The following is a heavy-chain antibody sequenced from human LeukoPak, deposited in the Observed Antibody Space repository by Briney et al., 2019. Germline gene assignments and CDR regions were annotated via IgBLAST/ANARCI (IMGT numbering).Heavy chain of an antibody. CDR3: AKDGGLWVSAHWGDS. V-gene: IGHV3-23*01. J-gene: IGHJ4*02. CDR2: ISTSGDFT. D-gene: IGHD7-27*01. Sequence: GGSLRLSCATSGFTFSSYAMNWVRQAPGKGLECVSFISTSGDFTYYAASVKGRFTVSRDNSKNTLYLQMNSLRADDTAVYYCAKDGGLWVSAHWGDSWGRGTLVTVSS. CDR1: GFTFSSYA.